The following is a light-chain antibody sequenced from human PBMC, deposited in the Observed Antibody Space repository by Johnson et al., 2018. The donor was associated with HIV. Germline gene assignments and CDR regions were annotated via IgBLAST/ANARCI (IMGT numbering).Light chain of an antibody. CDR1: SSNIGNNY. CDR3: GTWASSLSVV. CDR2: DNN. Sequence: QSVLTQPPSVSAAPGQKVTISCSGSSSNIGNNYVSWYQQLPGTAPNLLLYDNNQRPSGIPARFSGPKSGTSATLAITGLPTGDEAEYYCGTWASSLSVVFGTGTKVTVL. J-gene: IGLJ1*01. V-gene: IGLV1-51*01.